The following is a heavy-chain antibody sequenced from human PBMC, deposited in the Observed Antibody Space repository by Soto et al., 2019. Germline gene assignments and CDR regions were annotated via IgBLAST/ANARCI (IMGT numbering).Heavy chain of an antibody. D-gene: IGHD3-10*01. CDR1: GGSISSSNYY. Sequence: SETLSLTCTVSGGSISSSNYYRAWIRQPPGKGLEWIGSIHYTGSTYYNPSLKSRVTISVDTSKNQFSLKLSSVTAADTAVYYCARGRGRYYGSGSYGPYYYYGMDVWGQGTTVTVSS. CDR2: IHYTGST. J-gene: IGHJ6*02. CDR3: ARGRGRYYGSGSYGPYYYYGMDV. V-gene: IGHV4-39*01.